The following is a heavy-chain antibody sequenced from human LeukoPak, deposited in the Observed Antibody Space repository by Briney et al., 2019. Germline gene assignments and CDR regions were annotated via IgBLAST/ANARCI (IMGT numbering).Heavy chain of an antibody. Sequence: VASVKVSCKASGYTFTGYYMHWVRQAPGQGLEWMGWINPNSGGTNYAQKFQGRVTMTRDTSISTAYMELSRLRSDDTAVYYCARDLGVVITTYYSYYYGMDVWGQGTTVTVSS. CDR3: ARDLGVVITTYYSYYYGMDV. CDR2: INPNSGGT. J-gene: IGHJ6*02. CDR1: GYTFTGYY. D-gene: IGHD3-3*01. V-gene: IGHV1-2*02.